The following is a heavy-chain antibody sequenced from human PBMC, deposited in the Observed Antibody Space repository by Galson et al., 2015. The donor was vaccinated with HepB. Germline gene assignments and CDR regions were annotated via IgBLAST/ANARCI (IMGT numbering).Heavy chain of an antibody. CDR3: ATYSSSPSHIAKMGY. D-gene: IGHD6-6*01. V-gene: IGHV1-69*06. Sequence: SVKVSCKASGGTFSSYAISWVRQAPGQGLEWMGGIIPIFGTANYAQKFQGRVTITADKSTSTAYMELSSLRSEDMAVYYCATYSSSPSHIAKMGYWGQGTLVTVSS. J-gene: IGHJ4*02. CDR1: GGTFSSYA. CDR2: IIPIFGTA.